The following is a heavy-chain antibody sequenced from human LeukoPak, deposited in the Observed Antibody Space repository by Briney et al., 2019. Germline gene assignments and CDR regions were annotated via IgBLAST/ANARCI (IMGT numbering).Heavy chain of an antibody. CDR3: ARDLRYCSSTSCYKSYGMDV. Sequence: PSETLSLTCTVSGGSISSGGYYWSWIRQHPGKGLEWIGDIYYSGSTYYNPSLKSRVTISVDTSKNQFSLKLSSVTAADTAVYYCARDLRYCSSTSCYKSYGMDVWGQGTTVTVSS. CDR2: IYYSGST. D-gene: IGHD2-2*02. CDR1: GGSISSGGYY. V-gene: IGHV4-31*03. J-gene: IGHJ6*02.